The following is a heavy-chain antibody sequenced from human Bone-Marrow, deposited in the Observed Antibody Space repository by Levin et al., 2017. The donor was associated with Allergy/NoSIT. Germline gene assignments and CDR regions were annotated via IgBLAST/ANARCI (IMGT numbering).Heavy chain of an antibody. Sequence: SCAASGFTFSSYAMHWVRQAPGKGLEWVAVISYDGSNKYYADSVKGRFTISRDNSKNTLYLQMNSLRAEDTAVYYCARDHSDILTGVNWFDPWGQGTLVTVSS. V-gene: IGHV3-30-3*01. D-gene: IGHD3-9*01. CDR1: GFTFSSYA. J-gene: IGHJ5*02. CDR3: ARDHSDILTGVNWFDP. CDR2: ISYDGSNK.